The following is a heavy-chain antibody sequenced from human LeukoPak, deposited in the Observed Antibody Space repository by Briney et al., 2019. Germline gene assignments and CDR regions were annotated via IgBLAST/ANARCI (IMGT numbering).Heavy chain of an antibody. V-gene: IGHV3-23*01. CDR1: GFTFSSYS. J-gene: IGHJ4*02. CDR3: AKPNYYYDSSGPTPFDY. Sequence: GGSLRLSCAASGFTFSSYSMNWVRQAPGKGLEWVSAISGSGGSTYYADSVKGRFTISRDNSKNTLYLQMNSLRAEDTAVYYCAKPNYYYDSSGPTPFDYWGQGTLVTVSS. D-gene: IGHD3-22*01. CDR2: ISGSGGST.